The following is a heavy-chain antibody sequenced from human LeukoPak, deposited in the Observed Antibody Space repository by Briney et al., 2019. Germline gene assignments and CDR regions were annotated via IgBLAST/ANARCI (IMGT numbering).Heavy chain of an antibody. D-gene: IGHD6-19*01. V-gene: IGHV4-59*08. J-gene: IGHJ4*02. CDR3: ARPYSSGWYNSGLFDY. CDR1: GGSISGQY. CDR2: ISYSGNT. Sequence: SETLSLTCTVSGGSISGQYWSWIRQPPGRGLEWIGYISYSGNTRYNPSLKSRVTISVDTSKNQFSLKLSSVTAADTAVYYCARPYSSGWYNSGLFDYWGQGTLVTVSS.